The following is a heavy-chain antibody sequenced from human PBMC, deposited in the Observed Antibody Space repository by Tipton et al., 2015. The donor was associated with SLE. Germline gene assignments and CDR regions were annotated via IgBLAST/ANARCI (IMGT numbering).Heavy chain of an antibody. D-gene: IGHD3-16*01. CDR3: ASHPYERFSQYIWGSYVSTHFDF. Sequence: TLSLTCTVSGGSISSGSYYWSWIRQPAGKGLEWIGRIFTSGSATYNPSLKSRVTISADTSKNQFSLELSSVTAADTAVYYCASHPYERFSQYIWGSYVSTHFDFWGQGMLATVSS. CDR1: GGSISSGSYY. J-gene: IGHJ5*01. V-gene: IGHV4-61*02. CDR2: IFTSGSA.